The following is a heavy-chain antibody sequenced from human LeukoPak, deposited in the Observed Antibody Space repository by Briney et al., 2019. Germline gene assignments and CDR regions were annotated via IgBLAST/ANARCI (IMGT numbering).Heavy chain of an antibody. CDR3: ARAYGDYPASSTDY. Sequence: ASVKVSCKASGGTFSSYAISWVRQAPGQGLEWMGWISAYNGNTNYAQKLQGRVTMTTDTSTSTAYMELRSLRSDDTAVYYCARAYGDYPASSTDYWGQGTLVTVSS. V-gene: IGHV1-18*01. CDR2: ISAYNGNT. J-gene: IGHJ4*02. CDR1: GGTFSSYA. D-gene: IGHD4-17*01.